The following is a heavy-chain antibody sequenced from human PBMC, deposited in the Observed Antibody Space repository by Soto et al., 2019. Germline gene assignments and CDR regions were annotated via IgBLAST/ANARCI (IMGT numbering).Heavy chain of an antibody. D-gene: IGHD1-7*01. CDR3: AKDGLELRYYYGMDV. CDR1: GFTFSSYE. Sequence: GGSLRLSCTASGFTFSSYEMNWVRQAPGKGLEWVAVISYDGSNKYYADFVKGRFTISRDNSKNTLYLQMNSLRAEDTAVYYCAKDGLELRYYYGMDVWGQGTTVTVSS. CDR2: ISYDGSNK. J-gene: IGHJ6*02. V-gene: IGHV3-30*18.